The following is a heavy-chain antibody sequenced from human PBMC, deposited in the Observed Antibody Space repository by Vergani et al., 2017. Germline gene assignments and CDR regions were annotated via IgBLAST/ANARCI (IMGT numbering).Heavy chain of an antibody. J-gene: IGHJ3*02. CDR1: GFIFSAYN. D-gene: IGHD6-6*01. Sequence: EVQLVESGGGLVKPGGSLRLSCAASGFIFSAYNMNWVRQAPGKGLEWVSSIDPSSSYIYWADSVKGRFIISRDNTGNSLYLQMNSLRAEDTAVYYCAICSSSCQREDGCDIWGQGTLVSVSS. V-gene: IGHV3-21*01. CDR2: IDPSSSYI. CDR3: AICSSSCQREDGCDI.